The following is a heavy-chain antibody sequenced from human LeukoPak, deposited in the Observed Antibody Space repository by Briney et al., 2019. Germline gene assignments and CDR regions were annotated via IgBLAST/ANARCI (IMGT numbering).Heavy chain of an antibody. J-gene: IGHJ4*02. CDR1: GFTFSSYS. CDR3: ARDTGDDYVWGSHRYMVYFDY. Sequence: GGSLRLSCAASGFTFSSYSMNWVRQAPGKGLEWVSSISSSSSYIYYADSVKGRFTISRDNAKNSLYLQMNSLRAEDTAVYYCARDTGDDYVWGSHRYMVYFDYWGQGTLVTVSS. D-gene: IGHD3-16*02. V-gene: IGHV3-21*01. CDR2: ISSSSSYI.